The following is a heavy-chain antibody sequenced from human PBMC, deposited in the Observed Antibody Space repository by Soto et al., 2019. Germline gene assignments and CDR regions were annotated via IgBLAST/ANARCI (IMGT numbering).Heavy chain of an antibody. CDR2: IWFDGSNK. CDR1: GFTFSSYG. Sequence: QVQLVESGGGVVQPGRSLRLSCAASGFTFSSYGMHWVRQAPGKGLEWVAVIWFDGSNKYYEDSVKGRFTISRDNSKNTLYLQMHSLRAEDTAVYYCARVGITGTTSRGFDYWGQGTLVTISS. J-gene: IGHJ4*02. CDR3: ARVGITGTTSRGFDY. V-gene: IGHV3-33*01. D-gene: IGHD1-20*01.